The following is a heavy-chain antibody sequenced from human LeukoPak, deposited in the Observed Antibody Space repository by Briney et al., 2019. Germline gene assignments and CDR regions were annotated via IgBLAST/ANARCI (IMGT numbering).Heavy chain of an antibody. CDR1: GYTFTSYG. CDR2: ISAYNGNT. V-gene: IGHV1-18*01. D-gene: IGHD6-13*01. CDR3: ARVVLGEQLEYYFDY. Sequence: ASVKVSCKASGYTFTSYGISWVRQAPGQGLEWMGWISAYNGNTNYAQKLQGRVTMTTDTSTSTAYMELSSLRSEDTAVYYCARVVLGEQLEYYFDYWGQGTLVTVSS. J-gene: IGHJ4*02.